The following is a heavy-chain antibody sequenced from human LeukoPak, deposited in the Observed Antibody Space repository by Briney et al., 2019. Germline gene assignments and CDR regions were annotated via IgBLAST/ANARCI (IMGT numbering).Heavy chain of an antibody. Sequence: GGSLRLSCAASGFTVSSNYMSWVRQAPGKGLEWVSVIYSGGSTYYADSVKGRFTISRDNSKNTLYLQMNSLRAEDTAVYYCARGFRVTFGGVIAYYYYGMDVWGQGTTVTVSS. CDR1: GFTVSSNY. V-gene: IGHV3-66*01. D-gene: IGHD3-16*02. CDR3: ARGFRVTFGGVIAYYYYGMDV. J-gene: IGHJ6*02. CDR2: IYSGGST.